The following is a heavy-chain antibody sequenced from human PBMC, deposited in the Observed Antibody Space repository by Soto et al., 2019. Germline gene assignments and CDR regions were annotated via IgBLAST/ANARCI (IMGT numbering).Heavy chain of an antibody. J-gene: IGHJ4*02. CDR2: VLQTGSST. Sequence: GGSLRLPCAASGFTFSTYTMSWVRQPPGKGLEWVSAVLQTGSSTFYADSVKGRFTISRDNSKNTLYLQMNNLRAEDTAVYYCAKDFTPDGYWDFDYWGQGTLVTVSS. CDR3: AKDFTPDGYWDFDY. V-gene: IGHV3-23*01. D-gene: IGHD4-17*01. CDR1: GFTFSTYT.